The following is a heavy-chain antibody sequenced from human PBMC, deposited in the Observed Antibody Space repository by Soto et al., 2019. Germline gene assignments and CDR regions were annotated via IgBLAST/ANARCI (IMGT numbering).Heavy chain of an antibody. CDR1: GDTISTDGYT. D-gene: IGHD6-13*01. Sequence: TLSLTCDVSGDTISTDGYTWAWIRQPPGKALEWLALIYWDDDKRYSPSLKSRFTITKDTSKNQVVLTMTNMDPVDTATYYCARTPGIAAAGTYYYYYYGMDVWGQGTTVTVSS. V-gene: IGHV2-5*02. CDR2: IYWDDDK. CDR3: ARTPGIAAAGTYYYYYYGMDV. J-gene: IGHJ6*02.